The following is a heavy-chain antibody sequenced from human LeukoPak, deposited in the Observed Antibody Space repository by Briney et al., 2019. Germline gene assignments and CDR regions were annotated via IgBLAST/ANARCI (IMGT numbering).Heavy chain of an antibody. CDR3: ARVPTEFPRLCWFDP. CDR1: GYTFTSYG. V-gene: IGHV1-18*01. J-gene: IGHJ5*02. Sequence: ASVKVSCKASGYTFTSYGISWVRQAPGQGLEWMGWISAYNGNTNYAQKLQGRVTMTTDTSTSTAYMELRSLRSDDTAVCYCARVPTEFPRLCWFDPWGQGTLVTVSS. D-gene: IGHD1-14*01. CDR2: ISAYNGNT.